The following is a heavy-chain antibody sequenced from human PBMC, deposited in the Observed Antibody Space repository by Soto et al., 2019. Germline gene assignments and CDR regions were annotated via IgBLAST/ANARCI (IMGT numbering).Heavy chain of an antibody. CDR3: ARLLTIFRVVTGGMDV. CDR2: ISYDGSNK. J-gene: IGHJ6*02. CDR1: GFTFSSYA. Sequence: PGGSLRLSCAASGFTFSSYAMHWVRQAPGKGLEWVAVISYDGSNKYYADSVKGRFTISRDNSKNTLYLQMNSLRAEDTAVYYCARLLTIFRVVTGGMDVWGQGTRVTVSS. D-gene: IGHD3-3*01. V-gene: IGHV3-30-3*01.